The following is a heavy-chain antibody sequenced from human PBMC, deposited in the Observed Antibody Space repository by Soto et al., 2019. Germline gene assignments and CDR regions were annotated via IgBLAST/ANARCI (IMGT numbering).Heavy chain of an antibody. Sequence: SVKVSCKASGYTVNSYGISWVRQAPGQGLEWMGTISGYNGNTNYAQKFQGRVTMTTDTSTSTAYMELRSLRSDDTALYYCAREISSGWATWFDPWGQGTLVTVSS. D-gene: IGHD6-19*01. CDR1: GYTVNSYG. J-gene: IGHJ5*02. CDR2: ISGYNGNT. V-gene: IGHV1-18*04. CDR3: AREISSGWATWFDP.